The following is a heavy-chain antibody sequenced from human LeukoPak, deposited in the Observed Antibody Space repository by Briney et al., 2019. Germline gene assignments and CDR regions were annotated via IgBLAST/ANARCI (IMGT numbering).Heavy chain of an antibody. CDR2: IYYSGST. J-gene: IGHJ5*02. D-gene: IGHD6-13*01. CDR3: ARHEIATQLNWFDP. V-gene: IGHV4-39*01. CDR1: GGSISSSSYY. Sequence: SETLSLTCTVSGGSISSSSYYWGWIRQPPGTGLEWIGSIYYSGSTYYNPSLKSRVTISVDTSKNQFSLKLSSVTAADTAVYYCARHEIATQLNWFDPWGQGTLVTVSS.